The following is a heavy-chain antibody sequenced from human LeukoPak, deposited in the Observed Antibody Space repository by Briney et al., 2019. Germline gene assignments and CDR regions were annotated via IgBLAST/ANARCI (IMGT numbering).Heavy chain of an antibody. Sequence: GGALRLSCAASGCTFSSYWMSWVRQAPGKGLEGVANIKQDGSEKYYVDSVKGRFTISRDNAKNSLYLQMNSLRAEDTAVYYCASDSGSFGGFWGQGTLVTVSS. CDR1: GCTFSSYW. D-gene: IGHD1-26*01. CDR2: IKQDGSEK. V-gene: IGHV3-7*01. CDR3: ASDSGSFGGF. J-gene: IGHJ4*02.